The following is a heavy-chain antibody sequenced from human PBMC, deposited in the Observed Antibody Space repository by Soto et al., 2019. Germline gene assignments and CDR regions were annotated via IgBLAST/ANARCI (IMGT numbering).Heavy chain of an antibody. CDR3: ATYFGYDLWSCYLRDYYMDV. CDR1: GFTFSRYA. J-gene: IGHJ6*03. D-gene: IGHD3-3*01. V-gene: IGHV3-23*01. CDR2: ISGTGGST. Sequence: EAQLLESGGGLVQPGGSLRLSCAASGFTFSRYALSWVRRAPGQGLEWVSAISGTGGSTYYADSVKGRFTISVDKSKNPLYLKMNSLRAEDTAVYYCATYFGYDLWSCYLRDYYMDVWGKGTTVTVSS.